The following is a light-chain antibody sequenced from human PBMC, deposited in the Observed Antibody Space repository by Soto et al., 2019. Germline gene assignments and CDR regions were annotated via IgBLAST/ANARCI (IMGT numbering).Light chain of an antibody. J-gene: IGKJ4*01. CDR2: AAS. V-gene: IGKV1-9*01. Sequence: DIQMTQSPSSVSASIGDTVTITCRASQDINVYLNWYQQKPGKAPKLLIYAASTLQSGVPSRFSGSGSGTEFTLTITSVQPEDFATYYCQQLNYYPLTFGGGTKVDIK. CDR1: QDINVY. CDR3: QQLNYYPLT.